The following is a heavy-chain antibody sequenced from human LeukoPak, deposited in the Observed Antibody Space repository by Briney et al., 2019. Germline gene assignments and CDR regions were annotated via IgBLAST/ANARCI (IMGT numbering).Heavy chain of an antibody. CDR2: IYHSGST. Sequence: SETLSLTCTVSGDSISSYYWSWIRQPPGKGLEWIGYIYHSGSTNYNPSLKSRVTISADTSKDQFSLKLASVTATDTAVYYCATGYSSTWYYFDYWGQGTLVTVSS. J-gene: IGHJ4*02. CDR1: GDSISSYY. V-gene: IGHV4-59*01. D-gene: IGHD6-13*01. CDR3: ATGYSSTWYYFDY.